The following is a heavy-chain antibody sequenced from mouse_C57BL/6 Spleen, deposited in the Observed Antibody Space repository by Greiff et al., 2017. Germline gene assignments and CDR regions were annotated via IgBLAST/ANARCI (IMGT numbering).Heavy chain of an antibody. D-gene: IGHD3-1*01. CDR2: IWTGGGT. Sequence: QVQLKQSGPGLVAPSQSLSITCTVSGFSLTSYAISWVRQPPGKGLEWLGVIWTGGGTNYNSALKSRLSISKDNSKSQVFLKMNSLQTDDTARYYCARNIGEGVEKGHGGLYAMDYWGQGTSVTVSS. CDR1: GFSLTSYA. CDR3: ARNIGEGVEKGHGGLYAMDY. V-gene: IGHV2-9-1*01. J-gene: IGHJ4*01.